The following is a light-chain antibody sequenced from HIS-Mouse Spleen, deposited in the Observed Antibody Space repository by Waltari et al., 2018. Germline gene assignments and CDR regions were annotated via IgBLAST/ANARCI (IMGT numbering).Light chain of an antibody. CDR1: RSDVGGYNY. CDR3: SSYTSSSFNVV. V-gene: IGLV2-14*03. CDR2: DVS. J-gene: IGLJ2*01. Sequence: QSALTQPASVSGSPGPSITISCTGTRSDVGGYNYVPWYHQHPGKSPKLMIYDVSNRPSGVSNRFSGSKSGNTASLTISGLQAEDEADYYCSSYTSSSFNVVFGGGTKLTVL.